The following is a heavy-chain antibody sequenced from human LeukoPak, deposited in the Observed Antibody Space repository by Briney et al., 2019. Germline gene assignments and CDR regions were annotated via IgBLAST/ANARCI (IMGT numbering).Heavy chain of an antibody. CDR2: IYNSGST. CDR3: ARALRLWGGNSGIAFDI. J-gene: IGHJ3*02. D-gene: IGHD4-23*01. CDR1: GGSISSYY. V-gene: IGHV4-59*01. Sequence: KPTETLSLTCTVSGGSISSYYWSWIRQPPGKGLEWIGYIYNSGSTNYNHSLKSRVTISEDMSNNQFSLKLSSVIAADTAVYYCARALRLWGGNSGIAFDIWGQGTMVTVSS.